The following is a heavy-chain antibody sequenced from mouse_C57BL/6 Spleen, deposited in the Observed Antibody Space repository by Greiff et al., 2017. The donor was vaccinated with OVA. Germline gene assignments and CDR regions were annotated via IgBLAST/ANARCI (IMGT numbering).Heavy chain of an antibody. V-gene: IGHV1-81*01. CDR2: IYPRSGNT. CDR3: ARYDYDGEAWFAY. Sequence: VKLQESGAELARPGASVKLSCKASGYTFTSYGISWVKQRTGQGLEWIGEIYPRSGNTYYNEKFKGKATLTADKSSSTAYMELRSLTSEDSAVYFCARYDYDGEAWFAYWGQGTLVTVSA. D-gene: IGHD2-4*01. J-gene: IGHJ3*01. CDR1: GYTFTSYG.